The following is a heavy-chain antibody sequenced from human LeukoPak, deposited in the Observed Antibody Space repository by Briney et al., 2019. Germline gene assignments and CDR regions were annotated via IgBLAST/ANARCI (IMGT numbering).Heavy chain of an antibody. D-gene: IGHD3-10*01. J-gene: IGHJ4*02. V-gene: IGHV4-59*08. CDR3: ARVTGSYMDY. CDR2: IYYSGST. Sequence: SETLSLTCTVSGGSISSYYWSWIRQPPGKGLEWIGYIYYSGSTNYNPSPKSRVTISVDTSKNQFSLKLSSVTAADTAVYYCARVTGSYMDYWGQGTLVTVSS. CDR1: GGSISSYY.